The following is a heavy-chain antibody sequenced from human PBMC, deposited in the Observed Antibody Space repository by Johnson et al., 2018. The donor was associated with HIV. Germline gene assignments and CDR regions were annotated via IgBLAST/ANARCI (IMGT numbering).Heavy chain of an antibody. CDR2: ISYDGSHK. V-gene: IGHV3-30*04. CDR1: GFTFSSYA. J-gene: IGHJ3*02. CDR3: ARGGNEIDAFDI. D-gene: IGHD1-1*01. Sequence: VQLVESGGGVVQPGRSLRLSCAASGFTFSSYAMHWVRQAPGKGLEWVAVISYDGSHKYYADSVKGRFTISRDNSKNTLYLQMNSLRAEDTAGYYCARGGNEIDAFDIWGQGTMVTVSS.